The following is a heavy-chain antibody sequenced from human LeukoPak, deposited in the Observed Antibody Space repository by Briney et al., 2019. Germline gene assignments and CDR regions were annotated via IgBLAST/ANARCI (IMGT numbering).Heavy chain of an antibody. V-gene: IGHV1-69*04. CDR3: AREDPPDYGEPYYFDY. CDR1: GGTFSSYA. CDR2: IIPILGIA. J-gene: IGHJ4*02. Sequence: ASVKVSCKASGGTFSSYAISWVRQAPGQGLEWMGRIIPILGIAIYAQKFQGRVTITADKSTSTAYMELSSLRSEDTAVYYCAREDPPDYGEPYYFDYWGQGTLVTVSS. D-gene: IGHD4-17*01.